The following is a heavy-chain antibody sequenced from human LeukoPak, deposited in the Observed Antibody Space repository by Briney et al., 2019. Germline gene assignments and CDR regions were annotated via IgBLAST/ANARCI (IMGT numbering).Heavy chain of an antibody. CDR3: TTVLSSNRCNLCDY. CDR2: ISPDGSTT. D-gene: IGHD6-13*01. CDR1: GFTFSRYW. J-gene: IGHJ4*02. Sequence: GRSLRLSCAASGFTFSRYWMHWVRQAPGKGLMWVSRISPDGSTTLYADSVKGRFTISRDNAKNTLYLQMNSLGAEDTAVYYCTTVLSSNRCNLCDYWGQGTLVSVSS. V-gene: IGHV3-74*03.